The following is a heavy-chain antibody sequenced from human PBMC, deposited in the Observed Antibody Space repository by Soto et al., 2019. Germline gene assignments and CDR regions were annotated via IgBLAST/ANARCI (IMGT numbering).Heavy chain of an antibody. D-gene: IGHD3-3*01. Sequence: QVQLVQSGAAVKKPGASVKVSCKASGYTFTSYAMHWVRQAPGQRLEWMGWINAGNGNTKYSQKFQGRVTITRDTSVSTAYMERSSLRSEDTAVYCCARGRITIFGVVIPPTDYWGQGTLVTVSS. CDR2: INAGNGNT. J-gene: IGHJ4*02. CDR1: GYTFTSYA. V-gene: IGHV1-3*01. CDR3: ARGRITIFGVVIPPTDY.